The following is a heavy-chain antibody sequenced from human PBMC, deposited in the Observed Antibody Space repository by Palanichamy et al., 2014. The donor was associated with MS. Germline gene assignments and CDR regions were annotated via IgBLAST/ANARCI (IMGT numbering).Heavy chain of an antibody. Sequence: QLQLQESGPGLVKPSEALSLTCTVSGGSISSSSYYWGWIRQPPGKGLEWIGSMYYSGSTYYNPSLKSRVTISVDTSKNQFSLKLSSVTAADTAVYYCAKNRGSGSYSAGMDVWGQGTTVTVSS. J-gene: IGHJ6*02. CDR2: MYYSGST. D-gene: IGHD3-10*01. V-gene: IGHV4-39*01. CDR3: AKNRGSGSYSAGMDV. CDR1: GGSISSSSYY.